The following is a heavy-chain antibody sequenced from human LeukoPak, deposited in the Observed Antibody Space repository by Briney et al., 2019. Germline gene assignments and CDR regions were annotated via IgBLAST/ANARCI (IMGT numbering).Heavy chain of an antibody. Sequence: GGSLRLSCTVSGFTVSSNYMSWVRQAPGKGLEWVSVTYSGGGTYYADSVKGRFTVSRDNSKNTLYLQMNSLRAEDTAVYYFARLRGYCSSTSCYSFDYWGQGTLVTVSS. D-gene: IGHD2-2*02. V-gene: IGHV3-66*04. CDR1: GFTVSSNY. CDR2: TYSGGGT. J-gene: IGHJ4*02. CDR3: ARLRGYCSSTSCYSFDY.